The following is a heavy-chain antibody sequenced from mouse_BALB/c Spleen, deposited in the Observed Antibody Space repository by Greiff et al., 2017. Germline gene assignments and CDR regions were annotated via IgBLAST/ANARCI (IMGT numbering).Heavy chain of an antibody. D-gene: IGHD2-4*01. CDR1: GFTFSSYA. CDR2: ISSGGSYT. J-gene: IGHJ3*01. Sequence: DVQLVESGGGLVKPGGSLKLSCAASGFTFSSYAMSWVRQSPEKRLEWVAEISSGGSYTYYPDTVTGRFTISRDNAKNTLYLEMSSLRSEDTAMYYCARNYDGFAYWGQGTLVTVSA. CDR3: ARNYDGFAY. V-gene: IGHV5-9-4*01.